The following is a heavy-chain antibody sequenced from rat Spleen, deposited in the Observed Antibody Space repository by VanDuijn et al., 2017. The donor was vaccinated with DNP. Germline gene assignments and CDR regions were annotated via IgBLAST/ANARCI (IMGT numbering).Heavy chain of an antibody. V-gene: IGHV5-25*01. D-gene: IGHD1-12*01. J-gene: IGHJ4*01. CDR1: GFIFSNYD. CDR3: ARPLLLFSLAMDA. Sequence: EVQLVESGGGLVQPGRSLKLSCAASGFIFSNYDMVWVRQAPTKGLEWVASISTSGGSTYYRDSVKGRFTVSRDNAKSTLYLQMDSLRSGDTATYYCARPLLLFSLAMDAWGQGTSVTVSS. CDR2: ISTSGGST.